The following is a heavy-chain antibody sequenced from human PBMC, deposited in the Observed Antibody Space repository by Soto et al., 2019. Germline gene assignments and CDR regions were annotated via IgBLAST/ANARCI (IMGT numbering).Heavy chain of an antibody. CDR3: ARGARYSGSHSRDLLGY. J-gene: IGHJ4*02. D-gene: IGHD1-26*01. CDR2: ISDGDRK. CDR1: GFTVSRNS. Sequence: EVQLVESGGGLIQPGGSLRPSWAASGFTVSRNSMSGVRQAPGKGWDGVSLISDGDRKYYADSVKARFIISRDISKNTLYLQMNSLTAEDTAVYYCARGARYSGSHSRDLLGYWGQGTLVTVSS. V-gene: IGHV3-53*01.